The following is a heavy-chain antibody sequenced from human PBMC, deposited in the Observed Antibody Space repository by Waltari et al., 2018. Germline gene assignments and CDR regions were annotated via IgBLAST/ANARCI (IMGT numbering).Heavy chain of an antibody. J-gene: IGHJ4*02. Sequence: QVQLVESGGGVVQPGRSLRLSCAASGFPFSRYAMHWVRQAPGKGLEWVAVISYDGSNKCYADSVKGRFTISRDNSKNTLYLQMNSLRAEDTAVYYCASSSDDYWGQGTLVTVSS. D-gene: IGHD6-6*01. CDR3: ASSSDDY. V-gene: IGHV3-30-3*01. CDR1: GFPFSRYA. CDR2: ISYDGSNK.